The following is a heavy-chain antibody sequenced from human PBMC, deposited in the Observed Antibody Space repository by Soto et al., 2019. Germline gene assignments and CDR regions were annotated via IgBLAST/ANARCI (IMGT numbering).Heavy chain of an antibody. CDR3: ARHDCRYAGCRRETFDP. CDR2: IYSSGGT. Sequence: SETLSLTCTVSGDSISSSDYYWGWIRQPPGKGLEWIGTIYSSGGTYYNPSLKSRVTISVDTSKNQFSLKLSSVTATDTAVYYCARHDCRYAGCRRETFDPWGQGTLVTVSS. J-gene: IGHJ5*02. CDR1: GDSISSSDYY. D-gene: IGHD3-16*01. V-gene: IGHV4-39*01.